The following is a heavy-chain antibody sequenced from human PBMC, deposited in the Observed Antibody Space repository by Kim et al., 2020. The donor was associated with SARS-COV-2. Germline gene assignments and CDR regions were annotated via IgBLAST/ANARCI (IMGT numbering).Heavy chain of an antibody. CDR2: IYYSGST. D-gene: IGHD2-15*01. V-gene: IGHV4-39*01. CDR3: ARHDKIGYCSGGSCSATY. CDR1: GGSISSSSYY. Sequence: SETLSLTCTVSGGSISSSSYYWGWIRQPPGKGLEWIGRIYYSGSTYYNPSLKSRVTISVDTSKNQFSLKLSSVTAADTAVYYCARHDKIGYCSGGSCSATYWGQGTLVTVSS. J-gene: IGHJ4*02.